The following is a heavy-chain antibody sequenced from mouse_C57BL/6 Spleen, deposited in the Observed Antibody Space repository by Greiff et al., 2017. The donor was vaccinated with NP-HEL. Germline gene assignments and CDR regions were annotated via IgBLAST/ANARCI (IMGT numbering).Heavy chain of an antibody. CDR3: ARSDYYGSRVYYAMDY. CDR1: GYTFTSYW. V-gene: IGHV1-53*01. J-gene: IGHJ4*01. CDR2: INPSNGGT. Sequence: QVQLQQPGTELVKPGASVKLSCKASGYTFTSYWMHWVKQRPGQGLEWIGNINPSNGGTNYNEKFKSKATLTVDKSSSTAYMQLSSLTSEDSAVYYCARSDYYGSRVYYAMDYWGQGTSVTVSS. D-gene: IGHD1-1*01.